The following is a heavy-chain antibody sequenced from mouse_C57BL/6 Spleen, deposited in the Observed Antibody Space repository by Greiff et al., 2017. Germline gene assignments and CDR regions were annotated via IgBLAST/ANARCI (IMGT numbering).Heavy chain of an antibody. V-gene: IGHV1-50*01. D-gene: IGHD1-1*01. J-gene: IGHJ2*01. Sequence: QVQLQQPGAELVKPGASVKLSCKASGYTFTSYWMQWVKQRPGQSLEWIGEIDPSDSYTNYNQKFKGKATLTVDTSSSTAYMQLSSLTSEDSAVYYCARPLLDYGSRGNYFDYWGQGTTLTVSS. CDR2: IDPSDSYT. CDR3: ARPLLDYGSRGNYFDY. CDR1: GYTFTSYW.